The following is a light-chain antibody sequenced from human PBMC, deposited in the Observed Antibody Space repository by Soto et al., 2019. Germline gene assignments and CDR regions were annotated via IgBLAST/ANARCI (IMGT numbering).Light chain of an antibody. CDR2: GAS. CDR3: QQYKTYPWT. V-gene: IGKV1-5*03. CDR1: QNIGNW. J-gene: IGKJ1*01. Sequence: DIQMTQSPSTLSTSVGDRVTITCRASQNIGNWLAWYQQKPGKAPNLLIYGASSLESGVPSRFGGNVSGTEFTLTISSLQPDDFATYYCQQYKTYPWTFGQGTKVDIK.